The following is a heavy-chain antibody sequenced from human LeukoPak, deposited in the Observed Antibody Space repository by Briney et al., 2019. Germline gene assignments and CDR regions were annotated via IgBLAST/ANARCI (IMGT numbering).Heavy chain of an antibody. CDR2: INPSGGST. J-gene: IGHJ4*02. CDR1: GYTFTSYD. V-gene: IGHV1-46*01. Sequence: GASVKVSCKASGYTFTSYDINWVRQATGQGLEWMGIINPSGGSTSYAQKFQGRVTMTRDTSTSTVYMELSSLRSEDTALYYCAKDKSGYYDSSGYYNWGQGTLVTVSS. D-gene: IGHD3-22*01. CDR3: AKDKSGYYDSSGYYN.